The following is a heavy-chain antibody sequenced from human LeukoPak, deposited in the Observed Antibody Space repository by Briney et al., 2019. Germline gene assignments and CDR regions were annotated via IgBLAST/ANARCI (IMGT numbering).Heavy chain of an antibody. D-gene: IGHD2-2*01. CDR1: GYTFTGYY. CDR3: ARNPRRVVVVPAAMNWFDP. CDR2: INPNSGGT. V-gene: IGHV1-2*02. Sequence: GASVKVSCKASGYTFTGYYVHWVRQAPGQGLEWMGWINPNSGGTNYAQKFQGRVTMTRDTSISTAYMELSRLRSDDTAVYYCARNPRRVVVVPAAMNWFDPWGQGTLVTVSS. J-gene: IGHJ5*02.